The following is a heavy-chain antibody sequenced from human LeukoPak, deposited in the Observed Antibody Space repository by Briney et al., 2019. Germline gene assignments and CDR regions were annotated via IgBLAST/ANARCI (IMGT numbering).Heavy chain of an antibody. CDR3: AKDGSSGWYFGFDY. J-gene: IGHJ4*02. V-gene: IGHV3-23*01. Sequence: PGGSLRLSCAASGFTFSSYTFSTYAMSWVRQAPGKGLEWVSAVSGSGVSTYYADSVTGRFTISRDNSKNTLYLQMNSLRAEDTAVYYCAKDGSSGWYFGFDYWGQGTLVTVSS. CDR1: GFTFSSYTFSTYA. D-gene: IGHD6-19*01. CDR2: VSGSGVST.